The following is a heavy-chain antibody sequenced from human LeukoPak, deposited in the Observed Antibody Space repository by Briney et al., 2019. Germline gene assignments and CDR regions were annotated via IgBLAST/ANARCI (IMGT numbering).Heavy chain of an antibody. Sequence: GGSLRLSCAASGFTFSNYAMHWVRQAPGKGLEWVAVISYDGSNKYYADSVKGRFTISRDNSKNTLYLQMNSPSVEDTAVFYCANAGRDSSSTISCGMDVWGQGATVTVSS. V-gene: IGHV3-30-3*01. CDR2: ISYDGSNK. D-gene: IGHD6-13*01. CDR3: ANAGRDSSSTISCGMDV. CDR1: GFTFSNYA. J-gene: IGHJ6*02.